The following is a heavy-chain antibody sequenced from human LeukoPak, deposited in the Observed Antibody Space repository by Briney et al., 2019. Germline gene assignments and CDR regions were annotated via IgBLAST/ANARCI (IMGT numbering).Heavy chain of an antibody. J-gene: IGHJ6*02. V-gene: IGHV4-4*07. CDR1: GGSIGSYY. CDR3: ARDVVVVPAAMGGYYYYYGMDV. CDR2: IYTSGST. D-gene: IGHD2-2*01. Sequence: PSETLSLTCTVSGGSIGSYYWSWIRQPAGKGLEWIGRIYTSGSTNYNPSLKSRVTMSVDTSKNQFSLKLSSVTAADTAVYYCARDVVVVPAAMGGYYYYYGMDVWGQGTTVTVSS.